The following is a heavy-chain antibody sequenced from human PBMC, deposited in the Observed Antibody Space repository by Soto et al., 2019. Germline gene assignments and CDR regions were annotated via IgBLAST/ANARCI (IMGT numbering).Heavy chain of an antibody. CDR1: GYTFTSYY. V-gene: IGHV1-46*01. Sequence: GASVKVSCKASGYTFTSYYMQWVRQAPGQGLEWMGIINPSGGSTSYAQKFQGRVTMTRDTSTSTVYMELSSLRSEDTAMYYCAREGGGDILTGYKYFDYWGQGTLVTVSS. CDR3: AREGGGDILTGYKYFDY. J-gene: IGHJ4*02. CDR2: INPSGGST. D-gene: IGHD3-9*01.